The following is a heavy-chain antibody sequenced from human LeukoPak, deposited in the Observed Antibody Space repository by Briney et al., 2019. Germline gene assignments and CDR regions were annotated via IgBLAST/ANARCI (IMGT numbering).Heavy chain of an antibody. CDR2: IYYSGST. J-gene: IGHJ2*01. D-gene: IGHD2-15*01. V-gene: IGHV4-59*01. Sequence: SETLSLTCTVSGGFINSYYWSWIRQPPGKGLEWIGYIYYSGSTNYNPSLKSRVTMSVDTSKNQFSLKLSSVTAADTAVYYCARLLPDWYFDLWGPGTLVTVSS. CDR1: GGFINSYY. CDR3: ARLLPDWYFDL.